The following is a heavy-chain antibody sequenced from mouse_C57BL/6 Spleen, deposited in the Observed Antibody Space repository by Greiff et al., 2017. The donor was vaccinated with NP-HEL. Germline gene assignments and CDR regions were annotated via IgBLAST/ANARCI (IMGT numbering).Heavy chain of an antibody. D-gene: IGHD1-1*01. CDR2: IDPETGGT. V-gene: IGHV1-15*01. J-gene: IGHJ1*03. Sequence: VQLQQSGAELVRPGASVTLSCKASGYTFTDYEMHWVKQTPVHGLEWIGAIDPETGGTAYNQKFKGKAILTADKSSSTAYMELRSLTSEDSAVYYGTDYYGSSPWYFDVWGTGTTVNVAS. CDR1: GYTFTDYE. CDR3: TDYYGSSPWYFDV.